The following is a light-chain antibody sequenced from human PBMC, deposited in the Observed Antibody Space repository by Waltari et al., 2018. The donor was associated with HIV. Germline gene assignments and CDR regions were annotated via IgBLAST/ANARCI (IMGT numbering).Light chain of an antibody. CDR1: QSIGSY. CDR3: QQSFITPLT. CDR2: AAS. V-gene: IGKV1-39*01. Sequence: DLQMTQSPSSLSASIGDRVTITCRASQSIGSYLNWFQHKPGTAPKLLIYAASSLQSGVPSRFSGSGSGTDFTLTISSLQPEDFVTYYCQQSFITPLTFGPGTKVDIK. J-gene: IGKJ3*01.